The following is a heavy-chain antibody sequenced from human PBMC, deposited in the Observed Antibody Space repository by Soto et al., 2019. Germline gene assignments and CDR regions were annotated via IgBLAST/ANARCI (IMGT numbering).Heavy chain of an antibody. Sequence: QLQLQASGSGLVKPSQTLSLICAVSVGSISSGGYSWSWIRQPPGKGLEWIGYIYHSGSTYSNPALTGRISISLDRAKNQFSMKLSSVTAADTAVYYCARAREGFLGSHGMDVWGEGTTVTVSS. D-gene: IGHD3-3*01. CDR3: ARAREGFLGSHGMDV. J-gene: IGHJ6*04. CDR1: VGSISSGGYS. V-gene: IGHV4-30-2*01. CDR2: IYHSGST.